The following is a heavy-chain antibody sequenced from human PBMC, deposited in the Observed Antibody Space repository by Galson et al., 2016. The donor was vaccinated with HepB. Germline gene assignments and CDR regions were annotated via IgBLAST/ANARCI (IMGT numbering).Heavy chain of an antibody. D-gene: IGHD5-24*01. CDR1: GFLFSGHG. CDR2: IWFDGSKE. V-gene: IGHV3-33*01. J-gene: IGHJ3*02. Sequence: SLRLSCAASGFLFSGHGMRWVRQAPGKGLEWVAVIWFDGSKEYYLDSVKGRFTIFRDNPKNTMYLQMNSLRAEDTAVYYCARDRGAFDIWGQGTMVTVSS. CDR3: ARDRGAFDI.